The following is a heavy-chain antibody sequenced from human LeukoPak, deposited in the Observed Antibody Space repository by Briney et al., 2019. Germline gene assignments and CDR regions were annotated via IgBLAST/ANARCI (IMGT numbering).Heavy chain of an antibody. CDR2: IDTNVGRP. D-gene: IGHD3-22*01. CDR3: ARADSSGYYPLDY. V-gene: IGHV1-46*01. CDR1: GYNFITYY. Sequence: ASVKVSCKSSGYNFITYYIHWVRQAPGQGLEWMGIIDTNVGRPTYAQHFQGRVTMTRDTSISTAYMELSRLRSDDTAVYYCARADSSGYYPLDYWGQGTPVTVSS. J-gene: IGHJ4*02.